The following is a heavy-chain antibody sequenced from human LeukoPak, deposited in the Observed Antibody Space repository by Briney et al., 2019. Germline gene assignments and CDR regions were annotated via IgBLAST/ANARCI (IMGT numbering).Heavy chain of an antibody. CDR2: IWYDGSNK. J-gene: IGHJ4*02. Sequence: PGGSLRLSCAASGFTFSSYGMHWVRQAPGKGLEWVAVIWYDGSNKYYADSVKGRFTISRDNSKNTLYLQINSLRAEDTAVYYCARDSYYYDSSGYYSASSFDYWGQGTLVTVSS. CDR1: GFTFSSYG. D-gene: IGHD3-22*01. CDR3: ARDSYYYDSSGYYSASSFDY. V-gene: IGHV3-33*01.